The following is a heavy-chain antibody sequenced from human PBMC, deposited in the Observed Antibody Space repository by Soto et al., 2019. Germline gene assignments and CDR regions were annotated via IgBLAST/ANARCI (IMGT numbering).Heavy chain of an antibody. CDR1: GYTFTSYY. D-gene: IGHD3-3*01. V-gene: IGHV1-46*01. Sequence: ASVKVSCKASGYTFTSYYMHWVRQAPGQGLEWMGIINPSGGSTSYAQKFQGRVTMTRNTSISTAYMELSSLRSEDTAVYYCARGRYDFWSGYPRKYYYYYYMDVWGKGTTVTVSS. J-gene: IGHJ6*03. CDR2: INPSGGST. CDR3: ARGRYDFWSGYPRKYYYYYYMDV.